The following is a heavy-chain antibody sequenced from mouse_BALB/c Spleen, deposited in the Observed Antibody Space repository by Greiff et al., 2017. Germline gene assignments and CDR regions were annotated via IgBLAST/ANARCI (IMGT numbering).Heavy chain of an antibody. CDR1: GFNIQDTY. V-gene: IGHV14-3*02. Sequence: EVQLQQSGAELVKPGASVKLSCTASGFNIQDTYMHWVKQRPEQGLEWIGRIDPANGNTKYDPKFQGKATITADTSSNTAYLQLSSLTSEDTAVYYCASYYGNYAWFAYWGQGTLVTVSA. D-gene: IGHD2-1*01. CDR2: IDPANGNT. J-gene: IGHJ3*01. CDR3: ASYYGNYAWFAY.